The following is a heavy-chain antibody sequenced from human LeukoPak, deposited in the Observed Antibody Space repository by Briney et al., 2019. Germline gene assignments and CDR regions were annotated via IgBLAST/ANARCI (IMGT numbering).Heavy chain of an antibody. CDR3: AKDSGWYAFDI. V-gene: IGHV3-48*03. Sequence: GSLRLSCAASGFTFSSYEMNWVRQAPGKGLEWVSYISSSGSTIYYADSVKGRFTVSRDNAKNPLFLQMNSLRAEDTALYYCAKDSGWYAFDIWGQGTMVTVSS. J-gene: IGHJ3*02. CDR1: GFTFSSYE. CDR2: ISSSGSTI. D-gene: IGHD6-13*01.